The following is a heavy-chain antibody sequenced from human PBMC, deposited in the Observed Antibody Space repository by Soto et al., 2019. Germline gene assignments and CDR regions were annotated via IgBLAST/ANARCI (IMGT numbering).Heavy chain of an antibody. CDR3: ARGRDTAMVKGSFDY. V-gene: IGHV3-30-3*01. CDR2: ISYDGSN. J-gene: IGHJ4*02. D-gene: IGHD5-18*01. Sequence: QVQLVESGGGVVQPGRSLRLSCAASGFTFSSYAMHWVRQAPGKGLEWVAVISYDGSNNYADSVKGRFTISRDISKNTLDLQMNSLRPEDTAVYYCARGRDTAMVKGSFDYWGQGTLVTVSS. CDR1: GFTFSSYA.